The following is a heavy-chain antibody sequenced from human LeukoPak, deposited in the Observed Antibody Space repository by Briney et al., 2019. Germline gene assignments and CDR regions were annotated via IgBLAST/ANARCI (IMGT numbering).Heavy chain of an antibody. CDR3: ARSVRRMPQWFGELLLNYYGMDV. V-gene: IGHV1-18*01. CDR2: ISAYNGNT. Sequence: GASVKVSCKASGYTFTSYGISWVRQAPGQGLEWMGWISAYNGNTNYAQKLQGRVTMTTDTSTSTAYMELRSLRSDDTAVYYCARSVRRMPQWFGELLLNYYGMDVWGQGTTVTVSS. CDR1: GYTFTSYG. D-gene: IGHD3-10*01. J-gene: IGHJ6*02.